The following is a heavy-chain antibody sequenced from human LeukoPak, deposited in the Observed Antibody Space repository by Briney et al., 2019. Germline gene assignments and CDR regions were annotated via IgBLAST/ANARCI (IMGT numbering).Heavy chain of an antibody. J-gene: IGHJ4*02. V-gene: IGHV1-18*01. CDR1: GYTFTSCG. CDR3: ARDRVTYDYVWGSYRFGYFDY. D-gene: IGHD3-16*02. CDR2: ISAYNGNT. Sequence: ASVKVSCKASGYTFTSCGISWVRQAPGQGLEWMGWISAYNGNTNYAQKLQGRVTMTTDTSTSTAYMELRSLRSDDTALYYCARDRVTYDYVWGSYRFGYFDYWGQGTLVTVSS.